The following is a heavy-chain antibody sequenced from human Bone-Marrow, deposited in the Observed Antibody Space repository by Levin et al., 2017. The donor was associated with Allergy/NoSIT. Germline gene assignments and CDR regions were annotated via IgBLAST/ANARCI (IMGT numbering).Heavy chain of an antibody. CDR3: ARHGGYSHGSGFDH. V-gene: IGHV3-66*04. CDR1: GFTVLGNY. J-gene: IGHJ4*02. Sequence: AGGSLRLSCAASGFTVLGNYMSWVRQAPGKGLEWVSVIHSGGSTYYADSVTGRFTVSIDISTSTLYLQMSTLRAEDTAVYYCARHGGYSHGSGFDHWGQGTLVTVSS. D-gene: IGHD5-18*01. CDR2: IHSGGST.